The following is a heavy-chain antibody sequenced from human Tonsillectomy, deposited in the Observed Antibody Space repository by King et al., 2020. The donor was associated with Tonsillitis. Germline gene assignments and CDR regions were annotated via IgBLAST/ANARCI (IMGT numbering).Heavy chain of an antibody. CDR1: GFTFSSYA. Sequence: VQLVESGGGLVQPGGSLRLSCAASGFTFSSYAMSWVRQAPGKGLEWVSVIYSGGSSTYYADSVKGRFTISRDNSKNTLYLQMNSLRAEDTAVYYCVIAVNDACDIWGQGTMVTVSS. CDR2: IYSGGSST. CDR3: VIAVNDACDI. V-gene: IGHV3-23*03. D-gene: IGHD4-23*01. J-gene: IGHJ3*02.